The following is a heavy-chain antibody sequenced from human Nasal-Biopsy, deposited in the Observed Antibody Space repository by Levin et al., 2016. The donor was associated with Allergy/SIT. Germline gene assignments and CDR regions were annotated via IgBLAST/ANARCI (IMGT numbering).Heavy chain of an antibody. J-gene: IGHJ6*02. CDR2: ISSSGSTI. CDR3: ARKLGYRGWSDGMDV. D-gene: IGHD6-19*01. V-gene: IGHV3-11*01. CDR1: GFTFSDYY. Sequence: GESLKISCAASGFTFSDYYMSWIRQAPGKGLEWVSYISSSGSTIYYADSVKGRFTISRDNAKNSLYLQMNSLRAEDTAVYYCARKLGYRGWSDGMDVWGQGTTVTVSS.